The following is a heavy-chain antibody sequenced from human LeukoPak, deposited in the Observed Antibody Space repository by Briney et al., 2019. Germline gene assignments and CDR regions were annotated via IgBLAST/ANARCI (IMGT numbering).Heavy chain of an antibody. J-gene: IGHJ5*02. CDR2: ISGSDGST. CDR1: GFIFSNYA. Sequence: GGSLRLSCAASGFIFSNYAMTWVRQAPGKGLEWVSTISGSDGSTYYADSVKGRFTISRDNSKNSLYLQMNSLRAEDTAVYYCAREDYGDYKGDWFDPWGQGTLVTVSS. V-gene: IGHV3-23*01. D-gene: IGHD4-17*01. CDR3: AREDYGDYKGDWFDP.